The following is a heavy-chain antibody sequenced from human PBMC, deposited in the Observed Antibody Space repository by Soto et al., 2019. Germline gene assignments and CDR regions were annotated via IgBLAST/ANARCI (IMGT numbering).Heavy chain of an antibody. D-gene: IGHD3-3*01. CDR1: GYSFTSYC. CDR3: AKVIITILEWLFVGFDY. CDR2: IYPGDSDT. V-gene: IGHV5-51*01. Sequence: GESLKISCKGSGYSFTSYCIGWVLQMPGKGLEWMGIIYPGDSDTRYSPSFQGQVTISRDNSKNTLYLQMNSLRAEDTAVYYCAKVIITILEWLFVGFDYWGQGTLVTVSS. J-gene: IGHJ4*02.